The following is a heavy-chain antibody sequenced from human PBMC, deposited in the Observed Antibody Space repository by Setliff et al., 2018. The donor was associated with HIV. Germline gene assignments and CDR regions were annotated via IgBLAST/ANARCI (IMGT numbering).Heavy chain of an antibody. CDR2: INPSGGST. CDR1: GYTFTSYY. J-gene: IGHJ6*03. CDR3: AREVVPAAMRYYYYMDV. Sequence: ASVKVSCKASGYTFTSYYMHWVRQAPGQGLEWMGIINPSGGSTSYAQKFQGRVTMTRDTSTSTVYMELSSLRSEDTAVYYRAREVVPAAMRYYYYMDVWGKGTTVTVSS. V-gene: IGHV1-46*01. D-gene: IGHD2-2*01.